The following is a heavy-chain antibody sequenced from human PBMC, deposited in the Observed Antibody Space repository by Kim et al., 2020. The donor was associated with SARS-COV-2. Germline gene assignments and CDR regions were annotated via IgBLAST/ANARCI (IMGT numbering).Heavy chain of an antibody. CDR2: IDWDDDK. D-gene: IGHD3-16*01. V-gene: IGHV2-70*11. J-gene: IGHJ6*02. Sequence: SGPTLVHPTQTLTLTCTFSGFSLSTSGMCVSWIRQPPGKALEWLARIDWDDDKYYSTSLKTRLTISKDTSKNQVVLTMTNMDPVDTATYYCARICFRVLKGVYGMDVWGQGTTVTVSS. CDR3: ARICFRVLKGVYGMDV. CDR1: GFSLSTSGMC.